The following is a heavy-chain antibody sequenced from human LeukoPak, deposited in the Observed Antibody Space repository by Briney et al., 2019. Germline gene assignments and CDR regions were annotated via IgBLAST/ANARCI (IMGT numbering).Heavy chain of an antibody. CDR1: GFTFSSYW. J-gene: IGHJ4*02. Sequence: GGSLRLSCAASGFTFSSYWMNWVRHAPGEGLVWVSRINSDGSITNYADSVKGRFTISRDNSKNTLYLQMNSLRAEDTAVYYCATLTAYCSSISCHDYWGQGTLVTVSS. V-gene: IGHV3-74*01. D-gene: IGHD2-2*01. CDR2: INSDGSIT. CDR3: ATLTAYCSSISCHDY.